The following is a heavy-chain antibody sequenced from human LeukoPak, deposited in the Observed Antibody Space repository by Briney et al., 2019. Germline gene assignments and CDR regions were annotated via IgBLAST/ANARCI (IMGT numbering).Heavy chain of an antibody. J-gene: IGHJ4*02. Sequence: PGGSLRLSCAASGFTFTTYWMNWVRQAPGKGLVWVSRINSDGSSTSHADSVKGRFTISRDNAKNTLYLQMNSLRDEDTAVYYCARAEWPSLLPQGWGQGTLVTVSS. V-gene: IGHV3-74*01. CDR2: INSDGSST. D-gene: IGHD3-10*01. CDR3: ARAEWPSLLPQG. CDR1: GFTFTTYW.